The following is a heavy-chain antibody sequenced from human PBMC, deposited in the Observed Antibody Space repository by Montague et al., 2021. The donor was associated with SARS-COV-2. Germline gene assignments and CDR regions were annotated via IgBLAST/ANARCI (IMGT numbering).Heavy chain of an antibody. CDR3: AKGVEQKSSAVDY. CDR1: GGSISSSSYY. CDR2: IYYTGST. J-gene: IGHJ4*02. D-gene: IGHD1/OR15-1a*01. V-gene: IGHV4-39*01. Sequence: SETLSLTCTVSGGSISSSSYYWGWIRQPPGKGLEWIGSIYYTGSTYYNPSLKSRVTISVDTSKNQFSLKLSSVTAADTAVYYCAKGVEQKSSAVDYWGQGTQVTVSS.